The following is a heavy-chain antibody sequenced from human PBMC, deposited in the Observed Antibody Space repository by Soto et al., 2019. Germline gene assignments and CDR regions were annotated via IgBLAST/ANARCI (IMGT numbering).Heavy chain of an antibody. Sequence: GGSLRLSCVASGFTFSRSWITWVRQAPGKGLEWVANIKEDGSEKYYADSVEGRFSISRENANNSLYLQMTSLRADDTAVYYCARDWSWIAARPSWFDPWGLGTLVTVSS. D-gene: IGHD6-6*01. CDR3: ARDWSWIAARPSWFDP. J-gene: IGHJ5*02. V-gene: IGHV3-7*03. CDR2: IKEDGSEK. CDR1: GFTFSRSW.